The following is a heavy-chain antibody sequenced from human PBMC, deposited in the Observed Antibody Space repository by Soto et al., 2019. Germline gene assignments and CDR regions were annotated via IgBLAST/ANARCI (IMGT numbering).Heavy chain of an antibody. Sequence: SETLSLTCTVSVGAFSSGTYYWSWILQPPGKGLEWIGHIYFTGSTNYNPSLKSRVTVSLDTSRNQFSLKLSSVTAADTAVYYCTRGPPRVQWFDPWGLGTLVTVSS. J-gene: IGHJ5*02. CDR3: TRGPPRVQWFDP. CDR1: VGAFSSGTYY. V-gene: IGHV4-61*01. CDR2: IYFTGST.